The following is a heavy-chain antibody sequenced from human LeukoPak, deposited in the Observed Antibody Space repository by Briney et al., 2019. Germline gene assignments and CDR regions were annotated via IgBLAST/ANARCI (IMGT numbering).Heavy chain of an antibody. CDR1: GGSISSGSYY. J-gene: IGHJ5*02. Sequence: PSETLSLTCTVSGGSISSGSYYWSWIRQPAGKGLECIGRIYTSGSTNYNPSLKSRVTISVDTSKNQFSLKLSSVTAADTAVYYCARAAGYCSSTSYYGNYNWFDPWGQGTLVTVSS. CDR3: ARAAGYCSSTSYYGNYNWFDP. V-gene: IGHV4-61*02. CDR2: IYTSGST. D-gene: IGHD2-2*01.